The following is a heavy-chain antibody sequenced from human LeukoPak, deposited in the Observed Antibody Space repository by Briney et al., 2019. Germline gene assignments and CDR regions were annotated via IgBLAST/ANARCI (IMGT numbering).Heavy chain of an antibody. J-gene: IGHJ4*02. CDR1: GFTFSGYS. Sequence: GVSLRLSCTASGFTFSGYSMNRIRQAPGKGLEWVSFFGTRSTSIYHAGSVKGRFAISRDNAKNSLYLQMNSLRAEDTALYYCAREVSEGFDFWGQGTLVTVFS. CDR3: AREVSEGFDF. D-gene: IGHD3-22*01. V-gene: IGHV3-21*01. CDR2: FGTRSTSI.